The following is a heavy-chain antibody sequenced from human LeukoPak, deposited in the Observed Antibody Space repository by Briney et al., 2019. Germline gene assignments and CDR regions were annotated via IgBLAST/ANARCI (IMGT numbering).Heavy chain of an antibody. CDR2: INHSGST. J-gene: IGHJ4*02. CDR3: ARGLYDIVVVPAANFDY. CDR1: GGSFSGYY. Sequence: SETLSLTCAVYGGSFSGYYWSWIRQPPGKGLEWIGEINHSGSTNYNPSLKSRVTISVDTSKNQFSLKLSSVTAADTAVYYCARGLYDIVVVPAANFDYWGQGTLVTVSS. D-gene: IGHD2-2*01. V-gene: IGHV4-34*01.